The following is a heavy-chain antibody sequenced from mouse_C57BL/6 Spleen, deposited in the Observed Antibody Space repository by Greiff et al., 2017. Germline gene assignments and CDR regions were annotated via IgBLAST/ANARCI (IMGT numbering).Heavy chain of an antibody. J-gene: IGHJ2*01. Sequence: QVQLQQPGAELVKPGASVKLSCKASGYTFTSYWMHWVKQRPGRGLEWSGRIDPNSGGTKYNEKFKSKATLTVDKPSSTAYMQLSSLTSEDSAVYYCARAYYYGSSTGDYWGQGTTLTVSS. CDR2: IDPNSGGT. CDR1: GYTFTSYW. D-gene: IGHD1-1*01. CDR3: ARAYYYGSSTGDY. V-gene: IGHV1-72*01.